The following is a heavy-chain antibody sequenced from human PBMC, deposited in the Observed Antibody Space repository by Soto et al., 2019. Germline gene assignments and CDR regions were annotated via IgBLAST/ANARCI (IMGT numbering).Heavy chain of an antibody. Sequence: GGSLRLSCAASGFTFSSYWMHWVRQAPGKGLVWVSRINSDGSSTSYADSVKGRFTISRDNAKNTLYLQMNSLRAEDTAVYYCARGMGIAVAGTGSWFDPWGQGTLVTVSS. D-gene: IGHD6-19*01. CDR2: INSDGSST. V-gene: IGHV3-74*01. CDR3: ARGMGIAVAGTGSWFDP. CDR1: GFTFSSYW. J-gene: IGHJ5*02.